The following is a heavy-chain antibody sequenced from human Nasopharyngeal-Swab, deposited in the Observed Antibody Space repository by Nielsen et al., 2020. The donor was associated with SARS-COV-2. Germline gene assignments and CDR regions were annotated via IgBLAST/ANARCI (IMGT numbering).Heavy chain of an antibody. V-gene: IGHV3-72*01. Sequence: GESLKISCAASGFTFSAHYMDWVRQAPGKGLEWVGRGRNKANSYTTEYAASVKGRFTISRDDSKNSLYLQMSSLRTEDTALYYCARDLSSIWTSGLGVWGQGTTVIVSS. CDR2: GRNKANSYTT. D-gene: IGHD6-13*01. CDR3: ARDLSSIWTSGLGV. CDR1: GFTFSAHY. J-gene: IGHJ6*02.